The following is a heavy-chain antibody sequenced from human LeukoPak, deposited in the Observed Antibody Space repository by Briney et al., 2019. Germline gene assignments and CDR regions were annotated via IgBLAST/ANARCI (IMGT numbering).Heavy chain of an antibody. Sequence: SQTLSLTCAISGDSVSSNSAVWNWIRQSPSRGLEWLGRTYYRSKWYNDYALFVKSRIIINPDTSKNQFSLQLNSVTPDDTAVYYCARESNRIGIYDSSGYTRTDRTFDYWGQGTLVTVSS. J-gene: IGHJ4*02. V-gene: IGHV6-1*01. CDR2: TYYRSKWYN. D-gene: IGHD3-22*01. CDR1: GDSVSSNSAV. CDR3: ARESNRIGIYDSSGYTRTDRTFDY.